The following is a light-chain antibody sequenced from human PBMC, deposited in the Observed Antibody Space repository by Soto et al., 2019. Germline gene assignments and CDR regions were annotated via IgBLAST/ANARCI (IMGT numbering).Light chain of an antibody. CDR3: QQRSNWPIT. CDR2: DAS. J-gene: IGKJ5*01. V-gene: IGKV3-11*01. Sequence: EILFTQSPATLSLSPGERATLSCRASQSVSSYLAWYQQKPGQAPRILIYDASNRDTGIPARFSGSGSGTDFTLTISSLEPEDFSVYYCQQRSNWPITFGQGTRLEIK. CDR1: QSVSSY.